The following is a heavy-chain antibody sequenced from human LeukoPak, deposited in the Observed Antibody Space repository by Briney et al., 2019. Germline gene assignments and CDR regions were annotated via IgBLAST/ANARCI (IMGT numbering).Heavy chain of an antibody. J-gene: IGHJ4*02. CDR3: AGEPPYYYDSGRPSSDY. CDR2: ISSSSSYI. D-gene: IGHD3-22*01. CDR1: GFTFSSYS. Sequence: GGSLRLSCAASGFTFSSYSMNWVRQAPGKGLEWVSSISSSSSYIYYADSVKGRFTISRDNAKNSLYLQMNSLRAEDTAVYYCAGEPPYYYDSGRPSSDYWGQGTLVTVSS. V-gene: IGHV3-21*01.